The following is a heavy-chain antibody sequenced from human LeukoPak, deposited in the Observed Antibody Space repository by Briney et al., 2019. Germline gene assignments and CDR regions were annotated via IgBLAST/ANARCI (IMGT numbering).Heavy chain of an antibody. CDR3: AKGLWSGYPHNWFDP. D-gene: IGHD3-3*01. CDR1: GFTFSSYA. J-gene: IGHJ5*02. Sequence: PGGSLSLYCAASGFTFSSYAMSWLRPAPGKGLVWVLAISGSGGSTYYADSVKGRFTISRDNSKNTLYLQMNSLRAEDTAVYYCAKGLWSGYPHNWFDPWGQGTLVTVSS. V-gene: IGHV3-23*01. CDR2: ISGSGGST.